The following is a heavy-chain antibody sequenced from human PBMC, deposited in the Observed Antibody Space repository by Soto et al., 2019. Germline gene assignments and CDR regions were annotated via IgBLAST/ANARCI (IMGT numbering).Heavy chain of an antibody. D-gene: IGHD3-10*01. CDR1: GGSISNYY. CDR3: ARQGFGALHGLVEV. CDR2: VHDSWGA. V-gene: IGHV4-59*08. Sequence: QVPLQESGPGLVKPSETLSLSCTVSGGSISNYYWSWFRQTPGKGLEWIGYVHDSWGANYNPSLKSRVAIALDTSKSQFSLKLTSVTATVPAVYYCARQGFGALHGLVEVWGQGTAVTVSS. J-gene: IGHJ6*02.